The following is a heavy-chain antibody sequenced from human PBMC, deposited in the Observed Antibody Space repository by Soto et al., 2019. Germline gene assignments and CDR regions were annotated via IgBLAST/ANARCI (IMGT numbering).Heavy chain of an antibody. J-gene: IGHJ4*02. D-gene: IGHD5-18*01. CDR1: GDSISHNY. CDR3: ARHACSYGSCTFDY. V-gene: IGHV4-59*08. Sequence: PSETLSLTCTVSGDSISHNYWSWMRQPPGKELEWIAYIYNSGSTKYNPSLMSRLTISADTSKNQFSLKVSSVTAADTAVYYCARHACSYGSCTFDYWGQGALVT. CDR2: IYNSGST.